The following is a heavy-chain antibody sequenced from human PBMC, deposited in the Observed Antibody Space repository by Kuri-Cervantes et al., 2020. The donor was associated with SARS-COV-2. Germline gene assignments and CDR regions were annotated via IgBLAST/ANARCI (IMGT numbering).Heavy chain of an antibody. J-gene: IGHJ6*02. CDR3: ARRVAMIMVSFYYGMDV. CDR2: IYYSGST. V-gene: IGHV4-61*01. D-gene: IGHD5-12*01. Sequence: SETLSLTCTVSGGSVSSGSYYFSWIRQPPGKGLELNGYIYYSGSTNYNPSLKSRVNILVDKSKNQFSLKVSSVTAADTAVDYCARRVAMIMVSFYYGMDVWGQGTTVNVSS. CDR1: GGSVSSGSYY.